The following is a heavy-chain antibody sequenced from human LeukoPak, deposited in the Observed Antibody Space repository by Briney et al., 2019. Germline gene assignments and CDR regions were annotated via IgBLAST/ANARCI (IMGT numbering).Heavy chain of an antibody. CDR2: FDPEDGET. CDR3: GTQLKYDFWSGLHFDY. D-gene: IGHD3-3*01. CDR1: GYTLTELS. V-gene: IGHV1-24*01. J-gene: IGHJ4*02. Sequence: ASVKVSCKVSGYTLTELSMHWVRQAPGKGLEWMGGFDPEDGETIYAQKFQGRVTMTEDTSTDTAYMELSSLRSEDTDVYYCGTQLKYDFWSGLHFDYWGQGTLVSVSS.